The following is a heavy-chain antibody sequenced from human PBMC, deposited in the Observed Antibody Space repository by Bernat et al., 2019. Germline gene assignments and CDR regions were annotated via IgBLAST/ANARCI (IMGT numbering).Heavy chain of an antibody. V-gene: IGHV3-30*18. CDR2: ISYDGSNK. Sequence: QVQLVESGGGVVQPGRSLRLSCAASGFTFSSYGMHWVRQAPGKGLEWVAVISYDGSNKYYADSVKGRFTISRDNSKNTLYLQMNSLRAEDTAVYYCAKDPSGVGAASGRWFDPWGQGTLVTVSS. CDR3: AKDPSGVGAASGRWFDP. CDR1: GFTFSSYG. D-gene: IGHD2-15*01. J-gene: IGHJ5*02.